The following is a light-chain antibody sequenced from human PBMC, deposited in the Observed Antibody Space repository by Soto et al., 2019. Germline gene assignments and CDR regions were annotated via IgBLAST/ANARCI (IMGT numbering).Light chain of an antibody. CDR2: DAF. CDR1: QSVNNN. Sequence: EIVMTQSPVTLSVSPGERATLSCRASQSVNNNLAWYQQKPGQAPRLLIYDAFTRATGIPARFSGSGSGTEFTLTITSLQSEDFAVYYCQQYNNWWTFGQGAKVEIK. CDR3: QQYNNWWT. V-gene: IGKV3-15*01. J-gene: IGKJ1*01.